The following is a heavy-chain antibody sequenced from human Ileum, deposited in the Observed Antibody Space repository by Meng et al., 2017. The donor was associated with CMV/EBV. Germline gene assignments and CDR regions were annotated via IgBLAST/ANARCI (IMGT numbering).Heavy chain of an antibody. CDR3: ARRDFHPKYTGMDV. D-gene: IGHD1-1*01. J-gene: IGHJ6*02. CDR2: IKPYNGDT. CDR1: GYTFTSHG. V-gene: IGHV1-18*01. Sequence: ASVKVSCKASGYTFTSHGINWVRQAPGQGLELMGWIKPYNGDTHYVQKVQGRVTMTTDTSTSTAYMELRSLRFDDTAIYYCARRDFHPKYTGMDVWGQGTTVT.